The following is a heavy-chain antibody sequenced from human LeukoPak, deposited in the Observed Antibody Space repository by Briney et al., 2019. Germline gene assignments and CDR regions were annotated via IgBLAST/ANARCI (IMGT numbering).Heavy chain of an antibody. D-gene: IGHD3-22*01. CDR3: AKDFYDSSGYYGRSYWVLYYYHGMDV. V-gene: IGHV3-30*18. CDR2: ISYDGSNK. J-gene: IGHJ6*02. Sequence: GRSLRLSCAASGFTFSSYGMHCVRQAPGKGLEWVAVISYDGSNKYYADSVKGRFTISRDNSKNTLYLQMNSLRAEDTAVYYCAKDFYDSSGYYGRSYWVLYYYHGMDVWGQGTTVTASS. CDR1: GFTFSSYG.